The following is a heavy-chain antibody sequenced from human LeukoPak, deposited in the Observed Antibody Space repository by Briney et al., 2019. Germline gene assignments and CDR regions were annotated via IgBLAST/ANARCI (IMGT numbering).Heavy chain of an antibody. CDR3: ARGVRIMITFGGVIPRFDP. D-gene: IGHD3-16*02. CDR1: GGSFSGYY. J-gene: IGHJ5*02. Sequence: SETLSLTCAVYGGSFSGYYWSWIRQPPGKGLEWIGEINHSGRTNYNPSLKSRVTISGDTTKNQFSLKQSSVTAADTAVYYCARGVRIMITFGGVIPRFDPWGQGTLVTVSS. V-gene: IGHV4-34*01. CDR2: INHSGRT.